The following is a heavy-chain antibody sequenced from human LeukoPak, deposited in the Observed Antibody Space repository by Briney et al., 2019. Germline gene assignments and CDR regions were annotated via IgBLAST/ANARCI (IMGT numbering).Heavy chain of an antibody. CDR3: ARRIGALDI. CDR1: GASISSSSW. CDR2: IYHSGST. J-gene: IGHJ3*02. D-gene: IGHD2-21*01. Sequence: SGTLSLTCAVSGASISSSSWWGWVRQPPGKGLEWIGEIYHSGSTNYNPSLKSRVTISVDKSKNQFSLKMSSVTAADTAVYFCARRIGALDIWGQGTMVTVSP. V-gene: IGHV4-4*02.